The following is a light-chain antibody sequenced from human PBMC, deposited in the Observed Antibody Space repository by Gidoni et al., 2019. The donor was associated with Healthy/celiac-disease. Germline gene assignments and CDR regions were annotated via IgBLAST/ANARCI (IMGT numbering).Light chain of an antibody. Sequence: QSALTQPRSVSGSPGQSVTISCTGTSSDVGGYNYVAWYQKHPGKAHKLMIYDVSKRPSAVPDRFSGSKSGNTASLTISWLQAEDEADYYCCSYAGNYTAYVFGTGTKVTVL. CDR1: SSDVGGYNY. V-gene: IGLV2-11*01. CDR2: DVS. CDR3: CSYAGNYTAYV. J-gene: IGLJ1*01.